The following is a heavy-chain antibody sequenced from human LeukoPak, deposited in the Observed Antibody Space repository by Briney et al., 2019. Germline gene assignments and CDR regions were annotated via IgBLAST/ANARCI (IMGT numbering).Heavy chain of an antibody. V-gene: IGHV4-61*02. D-gene: IGHD6-19*01. J-gene: IGHJ4*02. CDR2: IYTSGST. CDR1: GGSISSGSYY. Sequence: PSETLSLTCTVSGGSISSGSYYWSWIRQPAGKGLEWIGRIYTSGSTNYNPSLKSRVTISVDTSKNQFSLKLSSVTAADTAVYYCARYSPGIAVAGLDYWGQGTLVTVSS. CDR3: ARYSPGIAVAGLDY.